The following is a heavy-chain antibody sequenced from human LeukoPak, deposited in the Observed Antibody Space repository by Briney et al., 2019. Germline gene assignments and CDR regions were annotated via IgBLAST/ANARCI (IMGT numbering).Heavy chain of an antibody. CDR1: GFTFSGYW. CDR3: TRGGPDY. CDR2: INYGGSDR. J-gene: IGHJ4*02. Sequence: GGALRLSCSASGFTFSGYWMQRVRQAPGKGLQWVANINYGGSDRYYVDSVKGRFTISRDNAKNSLYLQMNSLTVEDTAVYYCTRGGPDYWGQGTLVTVSS. V-gene: IGHV3-7*01. D-gene: IGHD5-12*01.